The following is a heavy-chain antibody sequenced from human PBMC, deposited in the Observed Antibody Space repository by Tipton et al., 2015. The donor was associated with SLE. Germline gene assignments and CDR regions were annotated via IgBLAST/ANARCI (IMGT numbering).Heavy chain of an antibody. Sequence: LRLSCTVSGDSISSYYWSWVRQPPGKGLEWIGYIYHTGTTNYNPSLKSRVTISLDTSKNQLSLKLSSVTAADTAVYYCASRAGGAAISSYWYFDLWGRGTLVTVSS. CDR1: GDSISSYY. V-gene: IGHV4-59*01. D-gene: IGHD2-2*02. J-gene: IGHJ2*01. CDR2: IYHTGTT. CDR3: ASRAGGAAISSYWYFDL.